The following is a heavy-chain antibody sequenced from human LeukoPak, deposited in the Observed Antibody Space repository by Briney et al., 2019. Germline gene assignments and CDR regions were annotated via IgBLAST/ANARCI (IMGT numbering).Heavy chain of an antibody. J-gene: IGHJ4*02. Sequence: SETLSLTCTVSGGSIASSTNYWSWIRQPPGKGLEWIGDIYYNGSTNYNPSLKSRVTISVDTSKNQFSLKLSSVTAADTAVYYCARGPSSYDFNYWGQGTLVTVSS. CDR2: IYYNGST. CDR3: ARGPSSYDFNY. CDR1: GGSIASSTNY. V-gene: IGHV4-61*01. D-gene: IGHD3-3*01.